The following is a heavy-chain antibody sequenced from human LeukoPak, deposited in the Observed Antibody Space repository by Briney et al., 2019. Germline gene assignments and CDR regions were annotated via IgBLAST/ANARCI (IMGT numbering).Heavy chain of an antibody. CDR2: IRFDGSNK. J-gene: IGHJ4*02. V-gene: IGHV3-30*02. Sequence: GGSLRLSCLASGFTFSDYGIHWVRRAPGRGLEWVAFIRFDGSNKYYPDSVQGRFTISRDNSKNTVYLQMNSLTPEDTAFYYCAKVNSFWFDYWGQGTLVTV. CDR1: GFTFSDYG. D-gene: IGHD4-23*01. CDR3: AKVNSFWFDY.